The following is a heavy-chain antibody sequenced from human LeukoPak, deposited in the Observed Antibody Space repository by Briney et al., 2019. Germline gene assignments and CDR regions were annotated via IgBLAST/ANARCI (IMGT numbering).Heavy chain of an antibody. CDR3: AKDPQGIAAAKGPRPYRNWFDP. CDR1: GFTFSSYA. V-gene: IGHV3-23*01. D-gene: IGHD6-13*01. Sequence: PGGSLRLSCAASGFTFSSYAMSWVRQAPGKGLEWVSAISGSGGSTYYADSVKGRFTISRDNSKNTLYLQMNSLGAEDTAVYYCAKDPQGIAAAKGPRPYRNWFDPWGQGTLVTVSS. CDR2: ISGSGGST. J-gene: IGHJ5*02.